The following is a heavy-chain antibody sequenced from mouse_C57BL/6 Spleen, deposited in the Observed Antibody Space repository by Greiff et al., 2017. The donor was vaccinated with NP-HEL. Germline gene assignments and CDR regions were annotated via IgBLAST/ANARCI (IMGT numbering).Heavy chain of an antibody. CDR3: ARGNYDYAMDY. J-gene: IGHJ4*01. Sequence: QVQLQQSGAELVKPGASVKISCKASGYAFSSYWMNWVKQRPGKGLEWIGQIYPGDGATNYNGKFKGKATLTADKSSSTAYMQLSSLTSEDSAVYFCARGNYDYAMDYWGQGTSVTVSS. D-gene: IGHD2-1*01. V-gene: IGHV1-80*01. CDR2: IYPGDGAT. CDR1: GYAFSSYW.